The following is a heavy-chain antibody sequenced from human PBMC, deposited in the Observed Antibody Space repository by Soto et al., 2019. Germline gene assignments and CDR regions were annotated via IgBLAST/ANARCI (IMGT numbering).Heavy chain of an antibody. CDR3: TRYYYDSSGYYDY. V-gene: IGHV3-49*04. CDR2: IRSEANGGTA. D-gene: IGHD3-22*01. Sequence: PGGSLRLSCTGSGFTFGSYAVSWVRQAPGKGLEWVGVIRSEANGGTADYAASVKGRINISRDDSKSIAYMEINILKSEDTAVYYCTRYYYDSSGYYDYWGQGALVTVSS. CDR1: GFTFGSYA. J-gene: IGHJ4*02.